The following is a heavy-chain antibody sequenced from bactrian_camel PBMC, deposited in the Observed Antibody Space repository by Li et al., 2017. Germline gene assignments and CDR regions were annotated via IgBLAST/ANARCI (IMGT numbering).Heavy chain of an antibody. CDR2: ICPGATTT. Sequence: DVQLVESGGGSVQAGGSLRLSCAGTGIHLSSAFCVGWFRQVPGKEREGVASICPGATTTAYASSVRGRFTIPRDNAKRGLTLQMNNLEPEDTAMYYCALRMTTDSYCPRAGQAFGYWGRGTQVTVS. V-gene: IGHV3S31*01. D-gene: IGHD3*01. CDR3: ALRMTTDSYCPRAGQAFGY. J-gene: IGHJ6*01. CDR1: GIHLSSAFC.